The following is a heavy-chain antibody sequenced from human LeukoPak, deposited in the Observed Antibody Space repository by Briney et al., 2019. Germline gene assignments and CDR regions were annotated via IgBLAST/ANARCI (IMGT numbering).Heavy chain of an antibody. J-gene: IGHJ4*02. CDR2: ISAYNGNT. Sequence: GASVKVSCKASGYTFTSYGISWVRQAPGQGLEWMGWISAYNGNTNYAQKLQGRVTMTTDTSTSTAYMELRSLRSDDTSVYYCARDWVLGYYYDSSGYLDYWGQGTLVTVSS. CDR1: GYTFTSYG. D-gene: IGHD3-22*01. V-gene: IGHV1-18*01. CDR3: ARDWVLGYYYDSSGYLDY.